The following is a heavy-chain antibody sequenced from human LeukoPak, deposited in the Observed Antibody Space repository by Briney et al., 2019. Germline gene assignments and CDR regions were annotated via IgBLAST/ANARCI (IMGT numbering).Heavy chain of an antibody. CDR1: GGSISSGDYY. V-gene: IGHV4-30-2*01. CDR3: ARTPCSSSCQGYGMDV. J-gene: IGHJ6*02. Sequence: SQTLSLTFTVSGGSISSGDYYWGWIRRPPGKGLEWIGCTYHSGSAYYNPSLRSRVTISVGRSQNQFSLRLSSVTAADTAVYYCARTPCSSSCQGYGMDVWGQGTTVTVSS. D-gene: IGHD2-2*01. CDR2: TYHSGSA.